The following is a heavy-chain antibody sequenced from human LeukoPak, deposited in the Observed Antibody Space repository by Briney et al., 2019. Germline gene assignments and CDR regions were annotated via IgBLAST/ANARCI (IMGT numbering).Heavy chain of an antibody. D-gene: IGHD2-2*01. CDR3: ARPYCSSTRCYGYFDL. J-gene: IGHJ2*01. CDR1: GGSTSSYY. Sequence: SETLSLTCTVSGGSTSSYYWNWIRQPPGKGLEWIGYIYYSGSTNYNPSLKSRVTISVDTSKNQFSLKLSSVTAADTAVYYCARPYCSSTRCYGYFDLWGRGTLVSVSS. V-gene: IGHV4-59*08. CDR2: IYYSGST.